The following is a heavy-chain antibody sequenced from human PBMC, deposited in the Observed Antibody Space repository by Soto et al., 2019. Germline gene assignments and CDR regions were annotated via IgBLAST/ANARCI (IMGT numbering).Heavy chain of an antibody. CDR3: AREEPASRHHDY. J-gene: IGHJ4*02. V-gene: IGHV4-34*02. CDR1: GGSFSDYY. D-gene: IGHD1-26*01. Sequence: QVQLQQWGAGLLKPSETLSLTCAVYGGSFSDYYWSWIRQTPEKGLEWIGEVSHSGSTTYNPSLKHRVTIAIHTSKNQFSLTLNSVTAADTAMYFCAREEPASRHHDYWGQGNLVTVSS. CDR2: VSHSGST.